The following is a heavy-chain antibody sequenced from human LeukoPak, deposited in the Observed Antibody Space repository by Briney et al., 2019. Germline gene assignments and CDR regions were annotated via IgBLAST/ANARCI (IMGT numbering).Heavy chain of an antibody. CDR3: ARENIAAAAPDY. D-gene: IGHD6-13*01. J-gene: IGHJ4*02. CDR1: GFTFSSYA. CDR2: ISYDGSNK. V-gene: IGHV3-30-3*01. Sequence: GASMRLSCAASGFTFSSYAMHCVRQAPGKGLEWVAVISYDGSNKYYADSVKVRSTITRYNSKNTLYLQMNSLRAEDTAVYYWARENIAAAAPDYWGQGTLVTVSS.